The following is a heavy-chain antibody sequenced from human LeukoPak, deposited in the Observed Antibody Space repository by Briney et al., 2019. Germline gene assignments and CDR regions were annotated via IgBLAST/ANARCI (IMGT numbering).Heavy chain of an antibody. J-gene: IGHJ4*02. CDR1: GGSFSGYY. V-gene: IGHV4-34*01. D-gene: IGHD2-2*01. Sequence: SETLSLTCAVYGGSFSGYYWSWIRQPPGKGLEWIGKINHSGSTNYNPSLKSRVTISVDTSKNQFSLKLSSVTAADTAVYYCATLSDQLLGGDYWGQGTLVTVSS. CDR2: INHSGST. CDR3: ATLSDQLLGGDY.